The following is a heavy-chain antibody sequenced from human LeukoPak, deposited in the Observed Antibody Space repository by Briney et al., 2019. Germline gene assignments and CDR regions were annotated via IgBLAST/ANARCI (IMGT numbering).Heavy chain of an antibody. CDR1: GFTSDDYG. Sequence: GGSLRLSCAASGFTSDDYGMRWVRQAPGNGLEWVSGINWNCDSTAYADSVKGRFTISRDSAKNSLYLQMNSLRAEDTAVYYCARDRYSGSYPLDYWGQGNLVTVSS. D-gene: IGHD1-26*01. J-gene: IGHJ4*02. V-gene: IGHV3-20*04. CDR3: ARDRYSGSYPLDY. CDR2: INWNCDST.